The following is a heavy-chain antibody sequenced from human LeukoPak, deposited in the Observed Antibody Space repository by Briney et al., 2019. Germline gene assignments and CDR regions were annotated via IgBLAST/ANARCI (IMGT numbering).Heavy chain of an antibody. CDR1: GFTFDDYA. Sequence: GGSLRLSCAASGFTFDDYAMHWVRQAPGKGLEWVSGISWNSGSIGYADSVKGRFTISRDNDKHSPYLQMNSLRAEDMALYYCAKGDYNWNYAYFDYWGQGTLVTVSS. J-gene: IGHJ4*02. CDR2: ISWNSGSI. D-gene: IGHD1-7*01. CDR3: AKGDYNWNYAYFDY. V-gene: IGHV3-9*03.